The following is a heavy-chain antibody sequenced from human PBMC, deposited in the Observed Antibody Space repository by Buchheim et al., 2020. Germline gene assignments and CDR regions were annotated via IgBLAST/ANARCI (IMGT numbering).Heavy chain of an antibody. CDR3: ARVEWDIVVVVAGAFDY. D-gene: IGHD2-15*01. J-gene: IGHJ4*02. Sequence: QVQLQQWGAGLLKPSQTLSLTCTVSGGSISSGDYYWSWIRQPPGKGLEWIGYIYYSGSTYYNPSLKSRVTISVDTSKNQFSLKLSSVTAADTAVYYCARVEWDIVVVVAGAFDYWGQGTL. CDR2: IYYSGST. CDR1: GGSISSGDYY. V-gene: IGHV4-30-4*01.